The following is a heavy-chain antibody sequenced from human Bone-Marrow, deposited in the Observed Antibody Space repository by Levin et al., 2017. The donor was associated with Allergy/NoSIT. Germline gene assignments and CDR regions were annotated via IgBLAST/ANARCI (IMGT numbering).Heavy chain of an antibody. J-gene: IGHJ4*02. CDR2: ISGSGGST. Sequence: LTGGSLRLSCAASGFTLSAYAMNWVRQAPGKGLEWVSAISGSGGSTYYADSVKGRFTISRDSSKNMMYLQMNSLRAEDTALYYCAQGKDYWGQGTQVTVSS. CDR1: GFTLSAYA. CDR3: AQGKDY. V-gene: IGHV3-23*01.